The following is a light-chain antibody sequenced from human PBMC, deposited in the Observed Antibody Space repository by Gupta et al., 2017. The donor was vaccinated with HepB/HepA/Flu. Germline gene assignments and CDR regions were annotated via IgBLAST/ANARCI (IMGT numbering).Light chain of an antibody. CDR2: GAS. CDR1: QSISSSF. CDR3: QQYGRSPYT. J-gene: IGKJ2*01. Sequence: EIVLTKSSGTLSLSPGERATLPCRASQSISSSFLAWYQQKPGQAPRLLIYGASSRATGIPDRFSGSGSGTDFTLTISRLEPEDFAVYYCQQYGRSPYTFGQGTNLEIK. V-gene: IGKV3-20*01.